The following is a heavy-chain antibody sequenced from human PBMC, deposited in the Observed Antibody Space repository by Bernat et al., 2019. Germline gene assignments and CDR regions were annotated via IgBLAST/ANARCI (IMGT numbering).Heavy chain of an antibody. J-gene: IGHJ4*02. CDR2: ISGNGDST. CDR3: ARDLIAVAGTLDY. Sequence: VQLVESGGGLVQPGGSLRLSCAASGFTFSSFPMHWVRQAPGKGLEYVSGISGNGDSTYYANSVKGRFTISRDNSKNSLYLQMNSLRAEDTAVYYCARDLIAVAGTLDYWGQGTLVTVSS. D-gene: IGHD6-19*01. V-gene: IGHV3-64*04. CDR1: GFTFSSFP.